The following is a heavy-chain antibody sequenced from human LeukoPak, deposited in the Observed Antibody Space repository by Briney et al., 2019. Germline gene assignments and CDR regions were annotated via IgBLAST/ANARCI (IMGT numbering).Heavy chain of an antibody. CDR1: GFTFSSYG. CDR3: AKDHGLRYFDWWGDY. J-gene: IGHJ4*02. Sequence: GRSLRLSCAASGFTFSSYGMHWVRQAPGKGLEWVAVISYDGSNKYYADSVKGRFTISRDNSKNTLYLQMNSLRAEDTAVYYCAKDHGLRYFDWWGDYWGQGTLVTVSS. V-gene: IGHV3-30*18. CDR2: ISYDGSNK. D-gene: IGHD3-9*01.